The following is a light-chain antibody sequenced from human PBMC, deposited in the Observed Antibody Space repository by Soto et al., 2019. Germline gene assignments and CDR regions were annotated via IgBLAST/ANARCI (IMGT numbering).Light chain of an antibody. V-gene: IGKV3-15*01. J-gene: IGKJ1*01. CDR1: QSVSNN. CDR2: GAS. Sequence: EIVMTQSPATLSVSPGERATNSCRASQSVSNNLAWYQQKPGQAPRLLIYGASTRATGVPARFSGSGSGTEFTLTISSLQSEDFAVYYCQQYNNWPPAFGQGTKV. CDR3: QQYNNWPPA.